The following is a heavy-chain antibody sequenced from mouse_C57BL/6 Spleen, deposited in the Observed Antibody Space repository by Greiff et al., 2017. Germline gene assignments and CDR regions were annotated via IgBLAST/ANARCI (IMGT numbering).Heavy chain of an antibody. CDR1: GYTFTSYW. J-gene: IGHJ3*01. CDR2: IYPSDSET. D-gene: IGHD1-1*01. Sequence: QVQLQQPGAELVRPGSSVKLSCKASGYTFTSYWMDWVKQRPGQGLEWIGNIYPSDSETHYNQKFKDKATLTVDKSSSTAYMQLSSLTSEDSAVYYCAREVDGSSPFADWGQGTLVTVSA. V-gene: IGHV1-61*01. CDR3: AREVDGSSPFAD.